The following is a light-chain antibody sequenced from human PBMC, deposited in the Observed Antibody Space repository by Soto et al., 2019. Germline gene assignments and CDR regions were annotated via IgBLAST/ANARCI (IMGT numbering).Light chain of an antibody. CDR3: CSYAGSYVV. Sequence: QSVLTQPRSVSGSPGQSGTISCTGTTSDVGGYNYVSWYQQHPGKAPKLMIYDVSKWPSGVPDRFSGSKSGNTASLTISGLQAEDEADYYCCSYAGSYVVFGGGTKLTVL. V-gene: IGLV2-11*01. J-gene: IGLJ2*01. CDR1: TSDVGGYNY. CDR2: DVS.